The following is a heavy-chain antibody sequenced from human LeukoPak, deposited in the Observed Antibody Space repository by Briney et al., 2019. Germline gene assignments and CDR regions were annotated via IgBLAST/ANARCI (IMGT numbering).Heavy chain of an antibody. D-gene: IGHD1-1*01. CDR2: IFYSGST. V-gene: IGHV4-39*01. Sequence: PSETLSLTCTVSGDSISSTTYYWGWIRQPPGKGLEWIGNIFYSGSTYYNPSLKSRVTISIDTSKNQFPLKLYSVTAADTAVYYCARRTGTNYYYYYYDLDVWGQGTTVTVSS. CDR3: ARRTGTNYYYYYYDLDV. CDR1: GDSISSTTYY. J-gene: IGHJ6*02.